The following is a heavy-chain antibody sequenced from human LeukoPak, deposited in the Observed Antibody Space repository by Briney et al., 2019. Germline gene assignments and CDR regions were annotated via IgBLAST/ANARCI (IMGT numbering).Heavy chain of an antibody. J-gene: IGHJ3*02. CDR2: INPNSGGT. V-gene: IGHV1-2*02. CDR3: ARGLATAGDDAFDI. D-gene: IGHD5-12*01. Sequence: ASVKVSCKASGYTFTGYYMHWVRQAPGQELEWMGWINPNSGGTNYAQKFQGRVTMTRDTSISTAYMELSRLRSDDTAVYYCARGLATAGDDAFDIWGQGTMVTVSS. CDR1: GYTFTGYY.